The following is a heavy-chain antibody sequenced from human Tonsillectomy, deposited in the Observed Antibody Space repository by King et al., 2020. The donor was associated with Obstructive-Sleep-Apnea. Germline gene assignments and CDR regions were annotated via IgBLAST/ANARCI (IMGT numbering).Heavy chain of an antibody. CDR3: ARDREFYYYGSGSKDYYFDY. J-gene: IGHJ4*02. CDR2: ISYDGSNK. D-gene: IGHD3-10*01. Sequence: QLVQSGGGVVQPGRSLRLSCAASGFTFSSYAMHWVRPAPGKGLEGVAVISYDGSNKYYADSVKGRFTISRDNSKNTLYLQMNSLRAEDTAVYYCARDREFYYYGSGSKDYYFDYWGQGTLVTVSS. CDR1: GFTFSSYA. V-gene: IGHV3-30*04.